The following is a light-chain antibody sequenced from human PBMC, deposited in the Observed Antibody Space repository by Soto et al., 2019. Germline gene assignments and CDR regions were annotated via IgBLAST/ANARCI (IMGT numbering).Light chain of an antibody. V-gene: IGKV4-1*01. CDR3: QQYYSTFLT. CDR2: WAS. CDR1: QSVLYSSNNKNC. J-gene: IGKJ4*01. Sequence: DIVMTQSPDSLAVSLGERATINCRSSQSVLYSSNNKNCLAWYQQKPGQPPKLLIYWASTRESGVPDRFSGSGSGTDVTLTISSLQAEDVAVYYCQQYYSTFLTFGGGTKVEIK.